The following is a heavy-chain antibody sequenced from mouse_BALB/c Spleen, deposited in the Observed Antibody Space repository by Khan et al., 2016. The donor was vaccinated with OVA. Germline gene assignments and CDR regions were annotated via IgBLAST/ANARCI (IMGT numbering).Heavy chain of an antibody. CDR2: ISNGGGST. CDR1: GFTFSDYY. Sequence: EVELVESGGGLVQPGGSLKLSCATSGFTFSDYYMYWVRQIPEKRLEWVAYISNGGGSTYYPDTVKGRFTISRDNAKKPLYLQRSRLKSEDTAMYYCARRRDYDDWVMDYWGQGTSVTVSS. D-gene: IGHD2-4*01. J-gene: IGHJ4*01. V-gene: IGHV5-12*02. CDR3: ARRRDYDDWVMDY.